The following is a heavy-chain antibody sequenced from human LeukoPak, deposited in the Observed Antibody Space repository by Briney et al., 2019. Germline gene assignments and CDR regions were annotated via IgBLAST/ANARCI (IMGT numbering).Heavy chain of an antibody. CDR2: INSDGTTT. J-gene: IGHJ6*02. V-gene: IGHV3-74*01. Sequence: GGSLRLSCAASGFTFSSYWMHWVRQAPGKGLLWVSRINSDGTTTYYADSVNGRFTISRDNAKNTLYLQVNSLRAEDTAVYYCARGNYYGMDVWGQGTTVTVSS. CDR3: ARGNYYGMDV. CDR1: GFTFSSYW.